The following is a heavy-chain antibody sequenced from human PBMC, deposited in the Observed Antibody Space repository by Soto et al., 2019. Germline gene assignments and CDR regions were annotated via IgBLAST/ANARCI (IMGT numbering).Heavy chain of an antibody. Sequence: PGGSLRLSCAASGFTFSNAWMSWVRQAPGKGLEWVGRIKSKTDGGTTDYAAPVKGRFTISRDDSKNTLYLQMNSLKSEDIAVYYCTTERVDGYDFSWFDPWGQGTLVTVSS. J-gene: IGHJ5*02. CDR3: TTERVDGYDFSWFDP. CDR1: GFTFSNAW. D-gene: IGHD5-12*01. CDR2: IKSKTDGGTT. V-gene: IGHV3-15*01.